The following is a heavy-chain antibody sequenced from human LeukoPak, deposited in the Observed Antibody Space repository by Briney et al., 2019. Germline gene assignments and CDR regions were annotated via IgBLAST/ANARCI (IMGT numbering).Heavy chain of an antibody. CDR2: INHSGST. CDR1: GGSISSSSYY. Sequence: SETLSLTCTVSGGSISSSSYYWSWIRQPPGKGLEWIGEINHSGSTNYNPSLKSRVTISVDTSKNQFSLKLSSVTAADTAVYYCARLRRRVAARPRVAASWFDPWGQGTLVTVSS. CDR3: ARLRRRVAARPRVAASWFDP. J-gene: IGHJ5*02. D-gene: IGHD6-6*01. V-gene: IGHV4-39*07.